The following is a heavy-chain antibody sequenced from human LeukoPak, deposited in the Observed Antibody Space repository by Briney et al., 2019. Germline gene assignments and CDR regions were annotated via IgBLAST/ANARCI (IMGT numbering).Heavy chain of an antibody. J-gene: IGHJ3*02. CDR3: ASSRYCSGGSCRSKAFDI. CDR1: GGSFSGYY. CDR2: INHSGST. D-gene: IGHD2-15*01. V-gene: IGHV4-34*01. Sequence: SETLSLTCAVYGGSFSGYYWSWIRQPPGKGLEWIGEINHSGSTNYNPSLKSRVTISVDTSKNQFSLKLSSVTAADTAVYYCASSRYCSGGSCRSKAFDIWGQGTMVTVSS.